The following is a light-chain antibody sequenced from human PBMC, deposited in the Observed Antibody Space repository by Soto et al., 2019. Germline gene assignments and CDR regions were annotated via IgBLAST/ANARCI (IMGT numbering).Light chain of an antibody. CDR3: QQTYNLPPT. Sequence: DIQLTQSPSSLSASVGDRVSITCRTSQTISNYLNWYHHRPGQAPKLLIYSTSNLQGGVPSRFSGGGAGTEFTLTINSLQPEDFGSYSCQQTYNLPPTFGGGTRVQIK. V-gene: IGKV1-39*01. CDR1: QTISNY. CDR2: STS. J-gene: IGKJ4*01.